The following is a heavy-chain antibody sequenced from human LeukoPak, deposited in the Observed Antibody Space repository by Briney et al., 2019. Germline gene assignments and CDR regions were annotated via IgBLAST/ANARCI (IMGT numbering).Heavy chain of an antibody. Sequence: SETLSLTCTVSGGSISSYYWSWIRQPPGKGLEWIGYIYYSGSTNYDPSLKSRVTISVDTSKNQFSLKLSSVTAADTAVYYCASGGDYVWGSYRPKFDYWGQGTLVTVSS. CDR3: ASGGDYVWGSYRPKFDY. CDR1: GGSISSYY. CDR2: IYYSGST. V-gene: IGHV4-59*12. J-gene: IGHJ4*02. D-gene: IGHD3-16*02.